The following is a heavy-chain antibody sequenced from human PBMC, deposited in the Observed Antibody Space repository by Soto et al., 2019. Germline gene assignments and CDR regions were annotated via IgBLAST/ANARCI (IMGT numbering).Heavy chain of an antibody. Sequence: EVQVVESGGDLVKAGGSLRLSCAVSGFTFSSYTMNWVRQAPGKGLEWVSSISSSSSYKNHADSVKGRFTISRDNAKNSLYLQMNSLRAEDTAVYYCATDLAGTYWGQGTLVTVSS. J-gene: IGHJ4*02. D-gene: IGHD1-1*01. V-gene: IGHV3-21*06. CDR3: ATDLAGTY. CDR2: ISSSSSYK. CDR1: GFTFSSYT.